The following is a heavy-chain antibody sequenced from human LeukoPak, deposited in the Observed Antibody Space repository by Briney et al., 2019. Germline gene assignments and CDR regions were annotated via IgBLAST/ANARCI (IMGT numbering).Heavy chain of an antibody. Sequence: SETLSLTCTVSGGSISSYYWSWIRQPAGKGLEWIGRIYTSGSTSYNPSLKSRVTMSVDTSKNQFSLKLSSVTAADTAVYYCATCLLPYYYGMDVWGQGTTVTVSS. CDR2: IYTSGST. CDR3: ATCLLPYYYGMDV. D-gene: IGHD2-21*02. J-gene: IGHJ6*02. V-gene: IGHV4-4*07. CDR1: GGSISSYY.